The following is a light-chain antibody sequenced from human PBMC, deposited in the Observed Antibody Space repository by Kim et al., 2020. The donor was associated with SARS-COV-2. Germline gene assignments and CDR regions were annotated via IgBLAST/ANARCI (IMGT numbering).Light chain of an antibody. J-gene: IGLJ2*01. CDR1: NIGGKS. Sequence: TGKQATITCGGYNIGGKSGHWYHQKPGQAPVLVIYYDSGRPSGIPERFSGSNSGNTATLTISRVEAGDEADYYCQVWETSTDLAFFGGGTQLTVL. CDR2: YDS. CDR3: QVWETSTDLAF. V-gene: IGLV3-21*01.